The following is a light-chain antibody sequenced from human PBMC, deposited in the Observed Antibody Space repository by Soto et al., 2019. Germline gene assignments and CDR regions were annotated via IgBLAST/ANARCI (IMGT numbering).Light chain of an antibody. J-gene: IGKJ2*01. CDR3: QQYGSSPPYT. Sequence: EIVLTQSPGTLSLSPGERATLSCRASQSVSSSYLAWYQQKPGQAPRLLIYDASNRATGIPDRFSGSGSGKDFTLTISKLEPEDFAVYYCQQYGSSPPYTFGQGTKLEIK. CDR1: QSVSSSY. V-gene: IGKV3-20*01. CDR2: DAS.